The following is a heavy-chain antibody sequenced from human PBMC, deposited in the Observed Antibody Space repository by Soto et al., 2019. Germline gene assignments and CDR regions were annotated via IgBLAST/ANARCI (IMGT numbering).Heavy chain of an antibody. Sequence: QVQLVQSGVEVKKPGSSVKVSCTAYGGTFSSYAISWVRQAPGQRREWRGGIIPILGTANYAQKFQVRVTTTADESTSPAYLELSILGTEETAVYDPARDTTIASAWGLGSDPTHQNYYCGMEVCFQGTTVTVSS. CDR1: GGTFSSYA. CDR2: IIPILGTA. D-gene: IGHD3-16*01. J-gene: IGHJ6*02. CDR3: ARDTTIASAWGLGSDPTHQNYYCGMEV. V-gene: IGHV1-69*01.